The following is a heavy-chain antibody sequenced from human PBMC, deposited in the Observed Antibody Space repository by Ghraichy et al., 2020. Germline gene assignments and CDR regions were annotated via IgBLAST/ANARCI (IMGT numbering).Heavy chain of an antibody. CDR1: GGSFSGYY. D-gene: IGHD2-2*01. Sequence: SETLSLTCAVYGGSFSGYYWSWIRQPPGKGLEWIGEINHSGSTNYNPSLKSRVTISVDTSKNQFSLKLSSVTAADTAVYYCARLLGGGYCSSTSCYGGRGYSYGLGPYYFDYWGQGTLVTVSS. CDR3: ARLLGGGYCSSTSCYGGRGYSYGLGPYYFDY. J-gene: IGHJ4*02. CDR2: INHSGST. V-gene: IGHV4-34*01.